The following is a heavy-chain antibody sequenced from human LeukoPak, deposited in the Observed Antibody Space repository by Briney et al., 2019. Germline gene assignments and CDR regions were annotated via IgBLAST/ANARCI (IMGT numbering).Heavy chain of an antibody. CDR3: ARDSAGNDY. V-gene: IGHV3-7*01. J-gene: IGHJ4*02. Sequence: GGSLRLSCAASGFTFSTYWMSWVRQAPGKGLEWVANIKQDGSEKYYVDFVKGRFTISRDNAKNSLYLQMNSLRAEDTAMYYCARDSAGNDYWGQGTLVTVSS. D-gene: IGHD6-13*01. CDR1: GFTFSTYW. CDR2: IKQDGSEK.